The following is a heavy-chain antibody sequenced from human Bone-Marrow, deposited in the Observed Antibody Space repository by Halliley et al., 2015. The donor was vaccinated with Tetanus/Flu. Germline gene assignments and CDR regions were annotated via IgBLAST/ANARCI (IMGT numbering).Heavy chain of an antibody. V-gene: IGHV3-23*01. CDR2: ITGSGAAT. CDR3: AKDRRDGYNRD. Sequence: SLRLSCAASGFTFSTYAMTWVRQAPRKGLEWVSSITGSGAATYYADSVKGRCTISRDNSKNTVHLQLNSLRVEDTAIYFCAKDRRDGYNRDWGQGTRVTVSS. D-gene: IGHD5-12*01. J-gene: IGHJ4*02. CDR1: GFTFSTYA.